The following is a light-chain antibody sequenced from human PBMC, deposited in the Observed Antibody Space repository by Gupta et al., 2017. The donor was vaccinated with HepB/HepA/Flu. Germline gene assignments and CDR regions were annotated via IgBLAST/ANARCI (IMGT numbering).Light chain of an antibody. Sequence: EIVMTQSPATLSVSPGERATLSCRASQSVNSKLDWYRQKPGQAPRLIIYGASTSATGIPDRFSGSGAVKEFTLTSIRRQSEDFAVYCGQQDNNLFTFGGGTKVEIK. CDR1: QSVNSK. CDR3: QQDNNLFT. CDR2: GAS. V-gene: IGKV3-15*01. J-gene: IGKJ4*01.